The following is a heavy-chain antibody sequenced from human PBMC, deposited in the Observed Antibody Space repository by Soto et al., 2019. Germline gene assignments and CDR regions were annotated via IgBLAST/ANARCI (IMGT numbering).Heavy chain of an antibody. D-gene: IGHD6-13*01. CDR2: IIPIFGTA. J-gene: IGHJ6*02. CDR1: GGTFSSYA. CDR3: ARVGVMIAAADSYYYYGLAG. Sequence: GASVKVSCKASGGTFSSYAISWVRQAPGQGLEWMGGIIPIFGTANYAQKFQGRVTITADESTSTAYMELSSLRSEDTAVYYCARVGVMIAAADSYYYYGLAGWGQGTTVTVSS. V-gene: IGHV1-69*13.